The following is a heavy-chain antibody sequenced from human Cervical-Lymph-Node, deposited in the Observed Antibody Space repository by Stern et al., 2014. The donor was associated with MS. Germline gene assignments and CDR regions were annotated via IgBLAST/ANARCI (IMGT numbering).Heavy chain of an antibody. J-gene: IGHJ5*02. D-gene: IGHD3-10*01. CDR2: IIPVLSTT. Sequence: VHLEESGAEVKEPGSSVKVSCTASGGTSSRHAISWVRQAPGQGLEWMGGIIPVLSTTNYAQKFQGRVTITADDSTSTTFLELSGLTSNDTALYYCARRGSARRGSGWLDPWGQGTLVIVSS. CDR1: GGTSSRHA. V-gene: IGHV1-69*01. CDR3: ARRGSARRGSGWLDP.